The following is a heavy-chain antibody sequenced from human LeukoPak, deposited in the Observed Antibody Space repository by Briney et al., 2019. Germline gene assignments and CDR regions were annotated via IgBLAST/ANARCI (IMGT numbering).Heavy chain of an antibody. CDR1: GFTFSDYY. V-gene: IGHV3-11*04. CDR2: ISSSSSTI. Sequence: PGGSLRLSCAASGFTFSDYYMSWIRQAPGKGLEWVSYISSSSSTIYYADSVKGRFTISRDNAKNSLYLQMNSLRAEDTAVYYCAREEGGIVQHWNVSPLRYYYYMDVWGKGATVTVSS. D-gene: IGHD1-1*01. CDR3: AREEGGIVQHWNVSPLRYYYYMDV. J-gene: IGHJ6*03.